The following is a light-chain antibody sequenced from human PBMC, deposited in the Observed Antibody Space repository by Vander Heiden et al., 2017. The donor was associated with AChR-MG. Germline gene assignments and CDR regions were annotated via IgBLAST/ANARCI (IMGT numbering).Light chain of an antibody. CDR1: QSVLYSSNNKNY. Sequence: DIVMTQSPDSLAVSLGERATINCKSSQSVLYSSNNKNYLAWYQQKPGQPPKLLIYWASTRESGVPDRFSGSGSGTDFTLTISSLQAEDVAVYYCQQYYSTPQGEAFTFGPGTKVDIK. CDR2: WAS. V-gene: IGKV4-1*01. CDR3: QQYYSTPQGEAFT. J-gene: IGKJ3*01.